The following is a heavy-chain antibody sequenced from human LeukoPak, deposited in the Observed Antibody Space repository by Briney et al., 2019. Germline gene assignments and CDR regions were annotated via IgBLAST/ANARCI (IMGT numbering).Heavy chain of an antibody. V-gene: IGHV3-53*01. J-gene: IGHJ6*03. CDR3: ARVLSGRGSLYDYYYYMDV. CDR2: TYSNGRT. Sequence: GGSLRLSCAASGFTVSSNYMSWVRQAPGKGLEWVSVTYSNGRTYYADSVKGRFTISRDIPKNTLYLQMNSLRAEDTAVYYCARVLSGRGSLYDYYYYMDVWGKGTTVTVSS. CDR1: GFTVSSNY. D-gene: IGHD3-10*01.